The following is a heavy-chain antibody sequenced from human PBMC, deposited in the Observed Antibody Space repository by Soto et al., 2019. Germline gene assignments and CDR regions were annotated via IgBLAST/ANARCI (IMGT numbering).Heavy chain of an antibody. CDR2: ISWNSGNI. D-gene: IGHD1-26*01. CDR3: GKDRSISGTYQAIDS. CDR1: GFSFDDFA. Sequence: EVQLVESGGGLVQPGRSLRLSCAASGFSFDDFAMHWVRHVPGKGLEWVSGISWNSGNIAYADSVKGRFTISRDNAKKALYLHMNSLRTEDTALYYCGKDRSISGTYQAIDSWGQGTLVTVSS. V-gene: IGHV3-9*01. J-gene: IGHJ4*02.